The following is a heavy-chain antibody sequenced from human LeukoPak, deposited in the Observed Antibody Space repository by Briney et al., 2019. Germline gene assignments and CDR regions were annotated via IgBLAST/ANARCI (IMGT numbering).Heavy chain of an antibody. CDR1: GFTSSDYY. CDR2: ISSCGSTI. D-gene: IGHD3-10*01. CDR3: ARVEYYYGSGSYFSFDY. Sequence: GGSLRLSCAASGFTSSDYYMSWLRQAPGKGLEWVSYISSCGSTILYADSVKGRFTISRDNAKNSLYLQMNSLRAGDTSVYYCARVEYYYGSGSYFSFDYWGQGTLVTVPS. J-gene: IGHJ4*02. V-gene: IGHV3-11*01.